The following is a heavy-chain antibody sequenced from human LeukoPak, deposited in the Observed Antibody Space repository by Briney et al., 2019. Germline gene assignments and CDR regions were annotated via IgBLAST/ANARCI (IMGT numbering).Heavy chain of an antibody. V-gene: IGHV4-61*08. J-gene: IGHJ4*02. CDR2: IYYSGNT. CDR1: GGSVSSGGYY. CDR3: VRGPARGGHFDY. D-gene: IGHD3-10*01. Sequence: SETLSLTCTVSGGSVSSGGYYWNWIRQHPGKGLEWIGYIYYSGNTYYNPSLKSRVTISVDTSKNQFSLKLSSVTAADTAVYYCVRGPARGGHFDYWGQGTLVTVSS.